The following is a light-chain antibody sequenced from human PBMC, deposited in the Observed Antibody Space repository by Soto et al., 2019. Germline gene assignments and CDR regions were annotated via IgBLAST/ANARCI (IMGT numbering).Light chain of an antibody. J-gene: IGLJ1*01. CDR2: GVS. V-gene: IGLV2-14*01. CDR1: GSDVGGYNY. CDR3: SSFTSNYVYV. Sequence: QSALTQPASVSGSPGQSIAISCTGSGSDVGGYNYVSWYQQHPGKAPKLIIYGVSHRPSGVSTRFSASRSAYTASLTISGLQADDEADYYCSSFTSNYVYVFGPGTKLTVL.